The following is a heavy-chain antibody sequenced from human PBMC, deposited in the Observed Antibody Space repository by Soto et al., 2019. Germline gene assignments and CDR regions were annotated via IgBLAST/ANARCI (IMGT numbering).Heavy chain of an antibody. CDR1: GFTFSSYW. V-gene: IGHV3-7*01. J-gene: IGHJ4*02. CDR3: ARVLPGGGYPHDYFDY. D-gene: IGHD2-15*01. Sequence: EVQLVESGGGLVQPGGSLRLSCADSGFTFSSYWMSWVRQAPGKGLEWVADIKQDGSEKYYVDSVKGRFTISRDNAKNSLYRQMNSQRPDDTAVYYCARVLPGGGYPHDYFDYWGQGTLVTVSS. CDR2: IKQDGSEK.